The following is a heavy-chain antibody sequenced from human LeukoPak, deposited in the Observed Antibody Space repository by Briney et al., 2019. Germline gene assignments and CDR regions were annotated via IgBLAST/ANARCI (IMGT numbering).Heavy chain of an antibody. CDR3: ARTGSYGLPRDY. D-gene: IGHD5-18*01. J-gene: IGHJ4*02. CDR1: GGSISSGGYY. V-gene: IGHV4-31*03. CDR2: TYYSGST. Sequence: SETLSLTCTVSGGSISSGGYYWSWIRQHPGKGLEWIGYTYYSGSTYYNPSLKSRVTISVDTSKNQFSLKLSSVTAADTAVYYCARTGSYGLPRDYWGQGTLVTVSS.